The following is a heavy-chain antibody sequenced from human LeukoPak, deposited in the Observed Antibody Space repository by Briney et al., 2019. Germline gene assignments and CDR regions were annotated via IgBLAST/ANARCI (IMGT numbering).Heavy chain of an antibody. J-gene: IGHJ4*02. V-gene: IGHV1-69*05. Sequence: SVKVSCKASRGTFSSYAISWVRQAPGQGLEWMGGIIPIFGTANYAQKFQGRVTVTTDESTSTAYMELSSPRSEDTAVYYCARDQNPDYDSRGYFDYWGQGTLVSVSS. CDR1: RGTFSSYA. CDR2: IIPIFGTA. D-gene: IGHD3-22*01. CDR3: ARDQNPDYDSRGYFDY.